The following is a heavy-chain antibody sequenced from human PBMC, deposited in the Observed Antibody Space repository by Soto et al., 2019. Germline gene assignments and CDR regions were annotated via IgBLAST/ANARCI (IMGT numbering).Heavy chain of an antibody. CDR2: IYYSGST. J-gene: IGHJ6*02. D-gene: IGHD3-10*01. Sequence: SETLSLTCTVSGGSISSYYWSWIRQPPGKGLEWIGEIYYSGSTNYNPSLKRRVTISVDKSKNQFSLKLSSVTAADTAVYYCARVSGSYYYGMDVWGQGTTVTVSS. V-gene: IGHV4-59*12. CDR3: ARVSGSYYYGMDV. CDR1: GGSISSYY.